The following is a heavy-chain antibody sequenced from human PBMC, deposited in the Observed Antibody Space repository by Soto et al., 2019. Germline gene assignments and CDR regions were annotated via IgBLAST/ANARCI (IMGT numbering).Heavy chain of an antibody. CDR1: GFTFNRYG. CDR3: AKYSTSYGIDV. CDR2: ISYDGSNK. J-gene: IGHJ6*02. V-gene: IGHV3-30*18. Sequence: GGSLRLSCAASGFTFNRYGMHWGRQAPGKGLEWVAVISYDGSNKYYADSVKGRFTISRDNSKNTLYLQMNSLRAEDTAVYYFAKYSTSYGIDVWGQGTTVTVSS. D-gene: IGHD6-6*01.